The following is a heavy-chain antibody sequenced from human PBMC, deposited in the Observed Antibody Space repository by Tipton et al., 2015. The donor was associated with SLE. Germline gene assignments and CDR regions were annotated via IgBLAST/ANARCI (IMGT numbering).Heavy chain of an antibody. J-gene: IGHJ3*02. D-gene: IGHD5-12*01. CDR2: IYTTGNT. CDR3: ARLCCGYDWGDAFDI. V-gene: IGHV4-4*09. Sequence: TLSLTCTVSGDSIGRYYWNWIRQPPGKGLEWIGYIYTTGNTNYNPSLKSRVTISVHTSKNQFSLKLSSVTAADTAVYYCARLCCGYDWGDAFDIWGQGTMVTVSS. CDR1: GDSIGRYY.